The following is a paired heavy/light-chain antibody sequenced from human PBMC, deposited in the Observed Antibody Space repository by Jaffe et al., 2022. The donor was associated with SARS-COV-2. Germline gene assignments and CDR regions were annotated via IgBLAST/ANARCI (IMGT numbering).Heavy chain of an antibody. J-gene: IGHJ5*02. CDR2: IHSGNGNT. CDR1: GYIFTTYA. CDR3: ARTYTMSHYESSAYNWFDP. D-gene: IGHD3-22*01. V-gene: IGHV1-3*01. Sequence: QVQLVQSGAELREPGASVKVSCKASGYIFTTYALHWVRQAPGQSLEWMGWIHSGNGNTVYSQKLQDRVTITRDTSARTVYMELSSLRSEDTAVYYCARTYTMSHYESSAYNWFDPWGQGTLVTVSS.
Light chain of an antibody. Sequence: QSVLTQPPSVSGAPGQRVTISCTGSSSNIGAGYDVHWYLQLPGTAPKLLIFGNTNRPSGVPDRFSGSKSGTSASLAISGLQAEDEADYYCQSYDSSLSGWLFGGGTKVTVL. V-gene: IGLV1-40*01. J-gene: IGLJ3*02. CDR2: GNT. CDR3: QSYDSSLSGWL. CDR1: SSNIGAGYD.